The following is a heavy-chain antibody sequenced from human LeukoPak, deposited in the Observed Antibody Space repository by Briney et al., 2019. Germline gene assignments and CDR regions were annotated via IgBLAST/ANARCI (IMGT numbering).Heavy chain of an antibody. V-gene: IGHV4-39*07. CDR3: AREDMVRGAIDY. CDR2: IYYSGST. D-gene: IGHD3-10*01. J-gene: IGHJ4*02. Sequence: KSSETLSLTCTVSGGSISSSSYYWGWIRQPPGKGLEWIGSIYYSGSTYYNPSLKSRVTISVDTSKNQFSLKLSSVTAADTAVYYCAREDMVRGAIDYWGQGTLVTVSS. CDR1: GGSISSSSYY.